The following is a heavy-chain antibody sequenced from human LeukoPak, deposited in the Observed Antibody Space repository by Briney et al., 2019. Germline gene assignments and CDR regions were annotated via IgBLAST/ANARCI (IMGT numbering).Heavy chain of an antibody. Sequence: PGGSLRLSCEASGFTFSRYDMNWVRQAPGKGLEWISYISTSGNIRYYADSMKGRFTVSRDNAKNSLYLQISSLSAEDTAAYYCARDPISYYYYMDVWGKGTSVIVSS. CDR1: GFTFSRYD. CDR3: ARDPISYYYYMDV. CDR2: ISTSGNIR. V-gene: IGHV3-48*03. D-gene: IGHD3-16*01. J-gene: IGHJ6*03.